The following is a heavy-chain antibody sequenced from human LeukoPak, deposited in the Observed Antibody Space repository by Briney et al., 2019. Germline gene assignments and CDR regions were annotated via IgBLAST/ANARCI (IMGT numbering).Heavy chain of an antibody. Sequence: GGSLRLSCVASGFIFTDYWMHWVRLVPAKGLVRVARINLDGTTTRYVDSVRGRFTISRDNADNTLYLQMSSLRVEDTAVYFCVRDRGTNRNWFDPWGPGTQVTVSS. CDR3: VRDRGTNRNWFDP. J-gene: IGHJ5*02. CDR1: GFIFTDYW. D-gene: IGHD1-7*01. CDR2: INLDGTTT. V-gene: IGHV3-74*01.